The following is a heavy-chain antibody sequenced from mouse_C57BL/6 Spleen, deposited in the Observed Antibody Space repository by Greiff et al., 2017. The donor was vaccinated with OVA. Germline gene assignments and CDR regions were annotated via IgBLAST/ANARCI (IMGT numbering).Heavy chain of an antibody. Sequence: EVMLVESGGGLVQPGGSMKLSCAASGFTFSDAWMDWVRQSPEKGLEWVAEIRNKANNHATYYAESVKGRFTISRDDSKSSVYLQMNSLRAEDTGIYYCSHYGSVGAMDYWGQGTSVTVSS. CDR3: SHYGSVGAMDY. CDR1: GFTFSDAW. D-gene: IGHD1-1*01. J-gene: IGHJ4*01. CDR2: IRNKANNHAT. V-gene: IGHV6-6*01.